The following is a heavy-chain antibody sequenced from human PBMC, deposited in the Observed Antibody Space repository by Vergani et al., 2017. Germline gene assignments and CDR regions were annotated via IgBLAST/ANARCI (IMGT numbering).Heavy chain of an antibody. Sequence: QVQLVESGGGVVQPGRSLRLSCAASGFTFSSYGMHWVRQAPGXGGEGVAVIWYDGSNKYYADSVKGRFTISRDNSKNTLYLQMNSLRAEDTAVYYCARDLYYYDSSGYYAAPGDYWGQGTLVTVSS. CDR1: GFTFSSYG. J-gene: IGHJ4*02. CDR2: IWYDGSNK. D-gene: IGHD3-22*01. CDR3: ARDLYYYDSSGYYAAPGDY. V-gene: IGHV3-33*01.